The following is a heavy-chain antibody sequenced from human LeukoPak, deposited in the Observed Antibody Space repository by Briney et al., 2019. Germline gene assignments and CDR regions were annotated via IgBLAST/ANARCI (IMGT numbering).Heavy chain of an antibody. D-gene: IGHD6-6*01. CDR3: AKSRRSSAISGYFDY. CDR1: GFTFSSYA. Sequence: GGSLRLSCAASGFTFSSYAMSWVRQAPGKGLEWVSAISGSGVATYYADSVKGRFTISRDNSKNTLYLQMNSLRAGDTAVYYCAKSRRSSAISGYFDYWGQGTLVTVSS. CDR2: ISGSGVAT. V-gene: IGHV3-23*01. J-gene: IGHJ4*02.